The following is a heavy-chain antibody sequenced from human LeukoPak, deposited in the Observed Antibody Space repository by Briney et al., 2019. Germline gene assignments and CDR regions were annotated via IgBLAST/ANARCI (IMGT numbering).Heavy chain of an antibody. CDR3: AKGGGEDFDH. CDR1: GFTFSGYA. J-gene: IGHJ4*02. D-gene: IGHD3-10*01. V-gene: IGHV3-23*01. Sequence: VGSLRLSCAASGFTFSGYAMSWVRQAPGKGLEWVSSISTTGGNTYYAESVKGRFTISRDNSKNTVFLQMSSLRAEDTALYYCAKGGGEDFDHWGQGALVTVSS. CDR2: ISTTGGNT.